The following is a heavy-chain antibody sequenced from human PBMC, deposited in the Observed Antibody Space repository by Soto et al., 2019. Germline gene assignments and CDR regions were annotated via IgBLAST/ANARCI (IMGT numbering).Heavy chain of an antibody. CDR3: AGDSLAARPGAYYYNGMDV. J-gene: IGHJ6*02. D-gene: IGHD6-6*01. CDR2: ISAYNGNT. CDR1: GYTFTSYG. Sequence: GASVKVSCKASGYTFTSYGISWVRQAPGQGLEWMGWISAYNGNTNYAQKLQGRVTMTTDTSTSTAYMELRSLRSDDTAVYSCAGDSLAARPGAYYYNGMDVWGQGTTVTASS. V-gene: IGHV1-18*01.